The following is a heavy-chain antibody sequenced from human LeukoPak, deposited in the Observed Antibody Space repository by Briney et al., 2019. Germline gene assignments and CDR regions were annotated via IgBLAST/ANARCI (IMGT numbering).Heavy chain of an antibody. CDR1: GGSISTYY. Sequence: SETPSLTCTVSGGSISTYYWSWIRQPPGKGLEWIGYFYYTGSTNYNPSLKSRVTISVDTSKNQFSLKLSSVTAADTAVYYCARGPPDCSSTSCYAFDAFDIWGQGTMVTVSS. CDR3: ARGPPDCSSTSCYAFDAFDI. J-gene: IGHJ3*02. V-gene: IGHV4-59*12. CDR2: FYYTGST. D-gene: IGHD2-2*01.